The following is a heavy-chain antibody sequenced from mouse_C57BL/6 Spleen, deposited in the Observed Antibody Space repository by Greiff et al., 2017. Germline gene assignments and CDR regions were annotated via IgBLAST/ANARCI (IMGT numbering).Heavy chain of an antibody. V-gene: IGHV1-80*01. CDR1: GYAFSSYW. CDR2: IYPGDGDT. J-gene: IGHJ2*01. D-gene: IGHD3-2*02. CDR3: ARGGDSSGYYYFDY. Sequence: QVQLQQSGAELVKPGASVKISCKASGYAFSSYWMNWVKQRPGKGLEWIGQIYPGDGDTNYNGKFKGKATLTADKSSSTAYMQLSSLTSEDSAVYFGARGGDSSGYYYFDYWGQGTTLTVSS.